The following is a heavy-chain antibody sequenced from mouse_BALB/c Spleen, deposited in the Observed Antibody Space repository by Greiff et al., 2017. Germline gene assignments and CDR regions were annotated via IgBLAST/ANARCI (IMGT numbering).Heavy chain of an antibody. V-gene: IGHV14-3*02. J-gene: IGHJ3*01. CDR3: ARLGDYGSSYDWFAY. CDR1: GFNIKDTY. D-gene: IGHD1-1*01. Sequence: VQLQQSGAELVKPGASVKLSCTASGFNIKDTYMHWVKQRPEQGLEWIGRIDPANGNTKYDPKFQGKATITADTSSNTAYLQLSSLTSEDTAVYNCARLGDYGSSYDWFAYWGQGTLVTVSA. CDR2: IDPANGNT.